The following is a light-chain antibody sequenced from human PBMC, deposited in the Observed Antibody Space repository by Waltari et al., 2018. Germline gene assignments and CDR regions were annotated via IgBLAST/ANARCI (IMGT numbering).Light chain of an antibody. CDR3: SSYAGNNFYV. J-gene: IGLJ1*01. Sequence: QSALTQPPSASGSPGQSVTIPCTGTRSDVGYYNSVSWYQQHPGKAPKLMIFGVSKRFSGVPDRFSGSKSANTASLTVSGLQAEDEADYYCSSYAGNNFYVFGTGTTVTVL. V-gene: IGLV2-8*01. CDR2: GVS. CDR1: RSDVGYYNS.